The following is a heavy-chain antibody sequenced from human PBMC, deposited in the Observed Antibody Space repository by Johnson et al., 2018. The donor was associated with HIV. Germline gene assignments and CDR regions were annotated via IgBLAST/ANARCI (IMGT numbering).Heavy chain of an antibody. V-gene: IGHV3-49*03. CDR1: GFTLGDYT. CDR3: ATLFRGYSYGSGSYYVRAFDI. J-gene: IGHJ3*02. Sequence: QLVESGGGLVQPGRSLRLSCTASGFTLGDYTVSWFRQAPGKGLEWVGFIRTKAYGGTTEHAASVKGRFTISRADSKNTLYLQMNSLRAEDTALYYCATLFRGYSYGSGSYYVRAFDIWGQGTMVTVSS. D-gene: IGHD3-10*01. CDR2: IRTKAYGGTT.